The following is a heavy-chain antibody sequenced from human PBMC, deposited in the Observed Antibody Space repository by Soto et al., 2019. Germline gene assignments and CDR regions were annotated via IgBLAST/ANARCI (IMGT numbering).Heavy chain of an antibody. V-gene: IGHV3-7*01. J-gene: IGHJ6*01. Sequence: RLVESGGGLVQPGGSLRLSCSAPGFNLSTFWMNWVRQAPGKGLEWVAHINRDGSVMNYVASVRGRFTISRDNAGNSVLLQINSLIRDDAGVYYCARTKVVSVNYSRDVWGHGTTVSV. CDR3: ARTKVVSVNYSRDV. D-gene: IGHD2-21*01. CDR1: GFNLSTFW. CDR2: INRDGSVM.